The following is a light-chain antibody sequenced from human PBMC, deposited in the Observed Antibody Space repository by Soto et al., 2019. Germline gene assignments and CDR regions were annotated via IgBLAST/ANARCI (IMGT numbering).Light chain of an antibody. J-gene: IGKJ1*01. CDR3: QQANSFPGT. CDR2: AAS. V-gene: IGKV1-39*01. Sequence: DIQMTQSPSSLSASVGDRVTITCRASQTISTYLNWYQQKPGKAPKLLIYAASRLQSGVPSRFSGSGSGTDFTLTISSLQPEDFATYYCQQANSFPGTFGQGTKVEIK. CDR1: QTISTY.